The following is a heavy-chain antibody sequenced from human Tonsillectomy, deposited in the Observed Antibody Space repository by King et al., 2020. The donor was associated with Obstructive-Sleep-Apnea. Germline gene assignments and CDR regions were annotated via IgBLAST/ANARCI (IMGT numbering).Heavy chain of an antibody. Sequence: VQLVESGGGLVQPGGSLRLSCAASGFTLGSYWMTWVRQAPGRGLEWVANIRQDESQKYYVDSVKGRFTISRDNAKNSLYLQMNSLRADDTAVYYCARDRSYETTGYYYDVFDMWGQGTMVTVSS. CDR3: ARDRSYETTGYYYDVFDM. CDR2: IRQDESQK. V-gene: IGHV3-7*03. D-gene: IGHD3-22*01. CDR1: GFTLGSYW. J-gene: IGHJ3*02.